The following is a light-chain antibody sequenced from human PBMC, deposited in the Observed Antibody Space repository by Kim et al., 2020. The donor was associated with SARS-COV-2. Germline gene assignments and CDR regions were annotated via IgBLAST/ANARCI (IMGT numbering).Light chain of an antibody. V-gene: IGLV4-69*01. CDR2: LNSDGSH. J-gene: IGLJ2*01. CDR1: SGHSSYA. CDR3: QTWGTVDVV. Sequence: PVKLTCTLSSGHSSYAIAWHQQQPEKGPRYLMKLNSDGSHSKGDGIPDRFSGSSSGAERYLTISSLQSEDEADYYCQTWGTVDVVFGGGTQLTVL.